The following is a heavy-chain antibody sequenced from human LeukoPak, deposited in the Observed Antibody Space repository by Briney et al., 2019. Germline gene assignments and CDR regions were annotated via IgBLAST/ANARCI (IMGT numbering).Heavy chain of an antibody. V-gene: IGHV3-30*04. CDR2: ISYDGSNK. D-gene: IGHD3-10*01. Sequence: GGSLRLSCAASGFTFSSYVMHWVRQAPGKGLEWVAFISYDGSNKYYADSVRGRFTISRDNSKNTLYLQMNSLRGEDTAVYYCARALWFGELLCLLYWGQGTLVTVSS. CDR3: ARALWFGELLCLLY. CDR1: GFTFSSYV. J-gene: IGHJ4*02.